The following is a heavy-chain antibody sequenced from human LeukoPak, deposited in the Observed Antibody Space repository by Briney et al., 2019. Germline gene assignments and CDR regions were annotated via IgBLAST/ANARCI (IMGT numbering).Heavy chain of an antibody. V-gene: IGHV3-72*01. CDR2: SRNKVNSYTT. CDR3: TRSMYGEGRRIIDFDY. CDR1: GLTFSDHY. J-gene: IGHJ4*02. Sequence: GGSLRLSCAASGLTFSDHYIDWVRQAPGKGLERVGRSRNKVNSYTTAYAASVIGRFTVSRDDLSATVYLQMNSLKTEDTAVYYCTRSMYGEGRRIIDFDYWGQGTLLTVSS. D-gene: IGHD4/OR15-4a*01.